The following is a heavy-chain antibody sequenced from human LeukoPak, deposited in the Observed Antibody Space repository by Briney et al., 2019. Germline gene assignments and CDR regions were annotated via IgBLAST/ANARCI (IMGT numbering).Heavy chain of an antibody. CDR1: GFTFSSYS. D-gene: IGHD3-10*01. V-gene: IGHV3-48*01. J-gene: IGHJ4*02. Sequence: GGSLRLSCAASGFTFSSYSMNWVRQAPGKGLEWVSYISSSSSTIYYADSVKGRFTISRDNAKNSLYLQMNSLRAEDTALYYCARLGPGMNFFYLDFWGQGTLVTVSS. CDR3: ARLGPGMNFFYLDF. CDR2: ISSSSSTI.